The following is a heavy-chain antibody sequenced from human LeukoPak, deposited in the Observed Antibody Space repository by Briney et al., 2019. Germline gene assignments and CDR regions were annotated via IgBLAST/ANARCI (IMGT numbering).Heavy chain of an antibody. J-gene: IGHJ4*02. CDR3: ARMYCSGGSCYYFDY. CDR2: INSDGSGT. Sequence: GGSLRLSCAASGFTFSSYWMHWVRQAPGKGLVWISRINSDGSGTTYADSVKGRFTISRDNAENTLYLQLNSLRAEDTAVYYCARMYCSGGSCYYFDYWGQGTLVTVSS. D-gene: IGHD2-15*01. CDR1: GFTFSSYW. V-gene: IGHV3-74*01.